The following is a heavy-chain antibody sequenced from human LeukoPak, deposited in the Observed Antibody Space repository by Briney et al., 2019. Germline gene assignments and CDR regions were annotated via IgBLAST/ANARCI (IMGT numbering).Heavy chain of an antibody. CDR2: IIPIFGTA. V-gene: IGHV1-69*13. D-gene: IGHD3-10*01. CDR3: AREVRGVISFDDY. CDR1: GGTFISYA. Sequence: ASVKVSCKASGGTFISYAISWVRQAPGQGLEWMGGIIPIFGTANYAQKFQGRVTITADESTSTAYMELSSLRSEDTAVYYCAREVRGVISFDDYWGQGTLVTVSS. J-gene: IGHJ4*02.